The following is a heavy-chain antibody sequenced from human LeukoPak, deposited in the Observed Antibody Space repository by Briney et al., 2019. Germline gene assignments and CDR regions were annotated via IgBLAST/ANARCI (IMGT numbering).Heavy chain of an antibody. D-gene: IGHD5-24*01. CDR2: ISAYNGNT. Sequence: ASVKVSCKASGYTFTSYGISWVRQAPGQGLEWMGWISAYNGNTNYAQKLQGRVTMTTDTSTSTAYMELRSLRSDDTAVYYCAXXXXXXYNYYNFDYWGQGTLVTVSS. CDR3: AXXXXXXYNYYNFDY. CDR1: GYTFTSYG. V-gene: IGHV1-18*01. J-gene: IGHJ4*02.